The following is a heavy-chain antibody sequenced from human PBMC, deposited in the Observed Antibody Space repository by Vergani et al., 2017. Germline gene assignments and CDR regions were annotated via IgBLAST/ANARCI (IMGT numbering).Heavy chain of an antibody. D-gene: IGHD2-21*01. Sequence: QVHLQESGPGVVKPSDTLSLTCTVSGGSMSDFYWTWIRQPAGRGLVWIGRIYPNGNGNYNESPRSRLTMSIDTARSQFSLSLSSVTAADTAVYYCASSQGDYWYFDLWGPGSLVTVSS. J-gene: IGHJ2*01. V-gene: IGHV4-4*07. CDR2: IYPNGNG. CDR3: ASSQGDYWYFDL. CDR1: GGSMSDFY.